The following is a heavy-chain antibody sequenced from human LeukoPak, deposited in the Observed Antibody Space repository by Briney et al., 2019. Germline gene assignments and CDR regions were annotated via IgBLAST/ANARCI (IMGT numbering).Heavy chain of an antibody. J-gene: IGHJ2*01. CDR3: AKDRTVGASYWYFDL. D-gene: IGHD1-26*01. V-gene: IGHV3-23*01. CDR2: ISGTGGRT. CDR1: GFTFSSYA. Sequence: PGGSLRLSCAASGFTFSSYAMSWVRQAPGKGLEWVSAISGTGGRTYYADSVKGRFTISRDNSKNTLYLQMNSLRAEDTAVYYCAKDRTVGASYWYFDLWGRGTLVTVSS.